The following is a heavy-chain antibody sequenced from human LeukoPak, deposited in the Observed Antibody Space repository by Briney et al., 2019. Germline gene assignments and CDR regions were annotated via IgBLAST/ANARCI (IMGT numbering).Heavy chain of an antibody. CDR2: INAYNGNT. D-gene: IGHD6-6*01. CDR3: AREYSSSIGGDWFDP. Sequence: ASVKVSCKASGYTFTSYGISWVRQAPGQGLEWMGWINAYNGNTNYAQKLQGRVTMTTDTSTSTAYMELRSLRSDDTAVYYCAREYSSSIGGDWFDPWGQGTLVTVSS. CDR1: GYTFTSYG. J-gene: IGHJ5*02. V-gene: IGHV1-18*01.